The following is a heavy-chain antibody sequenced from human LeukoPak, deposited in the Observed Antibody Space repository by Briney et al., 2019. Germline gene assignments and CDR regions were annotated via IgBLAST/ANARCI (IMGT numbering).Heavy chain of an antibody. CDR1: GYTFTGYY. CDR2: INPNSGGT. D-gene: IGHD6-13*01. V-gene: IGHV1-2*06. Sequence: ASVKVSCKASGYTFTGYYMHWVRQAPGQGLEWMGRINPNSGGTNYAQKFQGRVTMTRDTSISTAYMELSRLRSDDTAVYYCACLAAAGDFDYWGQGTLVAVSS. J-gene: IGHJ4*02. CDR3: ACLAAAGDFDY.